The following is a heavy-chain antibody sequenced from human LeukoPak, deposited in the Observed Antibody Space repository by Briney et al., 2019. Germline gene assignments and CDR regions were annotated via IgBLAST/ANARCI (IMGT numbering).Heavy chain of an antibody. Sequence: PGGSLRLSCAVSGLTTRNSWMSWVRQAPGKGLEGVANIDPDGTDLYYMDSVKGRFTVSRDNDKNSLYLQMHSLRVEDTATYYCVRGSSSFWGQGTLVTV. CDR3: VRGSSSF. CDR1: GLTTRNSW. D-gene: IGHD2-2*01. CDR2: IDPDGTDL. V-gene: IGHV3-7*04. J-gene: IGHJ4*02.